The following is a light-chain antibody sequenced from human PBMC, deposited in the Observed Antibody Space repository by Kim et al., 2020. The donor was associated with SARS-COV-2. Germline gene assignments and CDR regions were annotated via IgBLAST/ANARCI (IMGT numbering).Light chain of an antibody. J-gene: IGLJ3*02. Sequence: QSALTQPASVSGSPGQSMTITCPGTSSDVGGYNYVSWYQQHPGKAPKLMIYDVSNRPSGVSNSFSGSKSGNTASLTISGLQAEDEADYYCSSYTSSSTWVFGGGAKLTVL. CDR1: SSDVGGYNY. CDR2: DVS. CDR3: SSYTSSSTWV. V-gene: IGLV2-14*03.